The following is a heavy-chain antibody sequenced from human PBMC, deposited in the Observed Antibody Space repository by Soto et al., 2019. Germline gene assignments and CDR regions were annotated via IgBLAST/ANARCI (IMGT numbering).Heavy chain of an antibody. Sequence: SETLCLTCAVSSGSISSDNWWSWVRQPPGKGLEWIGEIYHSGSTHYNPSLKSRVTMSVDKSKNLFSLQLSSVTAADTAVYYCAGSGYYSFDYWGQGALVTVSS. J-gene: IGHJ4*02. D-gene: IGHD3-10*01. V-gene: IGHV4-4*02. CDR3: AGSGYYSFDY. CDR2: IYHSGST. CDR1: SGSISSDNW.